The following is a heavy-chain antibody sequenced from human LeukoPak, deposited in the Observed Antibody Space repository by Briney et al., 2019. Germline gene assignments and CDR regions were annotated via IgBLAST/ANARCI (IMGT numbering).Heavy chain of an antibody. CDR3: ARGKSSSGWNDVFDI. J-gene: IGHJ3*02. D-gene: IGHD6-19*01. CDR1: GGSISSGGYY. V-gene: IGHV4-31*03. Sequence: PSETLSLTCTVSGGSISSGGYYWSWIRQHPGKGLEWIGYIYYSGSTYYNPSLKSRVTISVDTSKNQFSLKLSSVTAADTAVYYCARGKSSSGWNDVFDIWGQGTMVTVSS. CDR2: IYYSGST.